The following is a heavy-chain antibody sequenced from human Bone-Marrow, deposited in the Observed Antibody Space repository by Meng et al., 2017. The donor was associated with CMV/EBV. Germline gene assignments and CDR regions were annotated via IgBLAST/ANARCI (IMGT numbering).Heavy chain of an antibody. D-gene: IGHD6-13*01. CDR3: ATPGIAAAGTVLYERNRRYYFDY. V-gene: IGHV1-69*10. CDR2: IIPILGIA. Sequence: SVKVSCKASGGTFSSYAISWVRQAPGQGLEWMGGIIPILGIANYAQKFQGRVTITADKSTSTAYMGLSSLRSEDTAVYYFATPGIAAAGTVLYERNRRYYFDYWGQGTLVAASS. CDR1: GGTFSSYA. J-gene: IGHJ4*02.